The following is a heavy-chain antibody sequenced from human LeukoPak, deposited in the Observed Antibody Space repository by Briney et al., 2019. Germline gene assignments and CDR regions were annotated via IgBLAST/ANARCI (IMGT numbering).Heavy chain of an antibody. CDR3: ARGPPDYYDSSGYDY. D-gene: IGHD3-22*01. V-gene: IGHV1-18*01. J-gene: IGHJ4*02. CDR1: GGTFSSYA. CDR2: ISAYNGDT. Sequence: ASVKVSCKASGGTFSSYAISWVRQAPGQGLEWMGWISAYNGDTNYAQKLQGRVTMTTDTSTSTAYMELRSLRSDDTAVYYCARGPPDYYDSSGYDYWGQGTLVTVSS.